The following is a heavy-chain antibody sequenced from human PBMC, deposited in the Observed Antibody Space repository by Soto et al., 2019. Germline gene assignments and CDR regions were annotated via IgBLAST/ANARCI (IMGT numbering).Heavy chain of an antibody. CDR3: VRVRPNVGSSDPPAVSEF. CDR2: IHAGNGNT. V-gene: IGHV1-3*01. Sequence: QRLEWMGWIHAGNGNTKYSQKFQGRVTITRDTSASTAYMELSSLRSEDTAVYYCVRVRPNVGSSDPPAVSEFWGKGTLV. D-gene: IGHD2-2*01. J-gene: IGHJ1*01.